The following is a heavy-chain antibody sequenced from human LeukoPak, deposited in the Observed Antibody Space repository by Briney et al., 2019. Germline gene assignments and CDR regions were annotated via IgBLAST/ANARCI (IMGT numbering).Heavy chain of an antibody. Sequence: SETLSLTCTVSGGSINSGTCYWGWIRQPPGKGLEWIGSMYYDGSSYYNPSLKSRVTTSVDTSKNQFSLKLTSVTAADTAVYFCARRSDSGSDDGEDYFDYWGQGTLVTVSS. D-gene: IGHD1-26*01. CDR1: GGSINSGTCY. J-gene: IGHJ4*02. CDR2: MYYDGSS. V-gene: IGHV4-39*01. CDR3: ARRSDSGSDDGEDYFDY.